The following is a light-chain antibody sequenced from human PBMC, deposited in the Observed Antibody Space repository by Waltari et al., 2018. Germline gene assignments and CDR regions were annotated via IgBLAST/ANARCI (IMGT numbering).Light chain of an antibody. CDR1: QSVTTN. J-gene: IGKJ2*01. V-gene: IGKV3-15*01. CDR2: GAS. CDR3: HQYNDGPPFN. Sequence: EIVMTQSPATLSVSPGERAIISCKARQSVTTNLPWYQQKPGQPPRLLIYGASTRATDIPARFSGSGSGTEFTLTITSLQSEDFAVYYCHQYNDGPPFNFGQGTKLEIK.